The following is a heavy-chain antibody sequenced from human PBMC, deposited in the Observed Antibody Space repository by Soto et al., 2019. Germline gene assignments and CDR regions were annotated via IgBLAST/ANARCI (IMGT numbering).Heavy chain of an antibody. V-gene: IGHV1-8*01. CDR3: ARVLSQYYDFWSGYFWGFDY. Sequence: ASVKVSCKASGYTFTSYDINWVRQATGQGLEWMGWMNPNSGNTGYAQKFQGRVTMTRNTSISTAYMELSSLRSEDTAVYYCARVLSQYYDFWSGYFWGFDYWGQGTLATVSS. CDR2: MNPNSGNT. D-gene: IGHD3-3*01. J-gene: IGHJ4*02. CDR1: GYTFTSYD.